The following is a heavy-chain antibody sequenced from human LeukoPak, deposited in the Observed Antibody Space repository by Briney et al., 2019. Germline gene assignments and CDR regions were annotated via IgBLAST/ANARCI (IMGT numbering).Heavy chain of an antibody. V-gene: IGHV3-53*01. CDR3: ARRAGDYSHPYDY. CDR1: GFTVSSNS. D-gene: IGHD3-22*01. J-gene: IGHJ4*02. Sequence: GGSLRLSCTVSGFTVSSNSMSWVRQAPGKGLEWVSFIYSGGSTHYSDSVKGRFTISRNNSKNTLYLQMNSLRAEDTAVYYCARRAGDYSHPYDYWGQGTLVTVS. CDR2: IYSGGST.